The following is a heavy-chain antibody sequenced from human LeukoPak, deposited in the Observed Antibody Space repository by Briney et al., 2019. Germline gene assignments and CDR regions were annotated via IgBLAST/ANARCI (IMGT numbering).Heavy chain of an antibody. V-gene: IGHV3-48*02. J-gene: IGHJ4*02. CDR3: ARGRGLTLSYHYFDY. D-gene: IGHD3-10*01. Sequence: PSGGSLGLSCAASGFTFSPLGMNWVRQAPGRGLEWVSYISSGSSTTYYADSVKGRFTISRDSAKNSLYLQMNSLRDEDTAVYYCARGRGLTLSYHYFDYWGQGTLVTVSS. CDR1: GFTFSPLG. CDR2: ISSGSSTT.